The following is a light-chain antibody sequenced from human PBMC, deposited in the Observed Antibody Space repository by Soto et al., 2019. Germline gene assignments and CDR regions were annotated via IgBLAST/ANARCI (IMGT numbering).Light chain of an antibody. CDR3: HQYNKWPPIT. CDR1: QSVSSSY. V-gene: IGKV3-15*01. J-gene: IGKJ5*01. CDR2: DAS. Sequence: PVERVTLSCRAIQSVSSSYLTWYQQKPGQSPRLLIFDASIRATGIPARFSGSGSGTEFTLTISNLQSEDFAVYYCHQYNKWPPITFGQGTRLEIK.